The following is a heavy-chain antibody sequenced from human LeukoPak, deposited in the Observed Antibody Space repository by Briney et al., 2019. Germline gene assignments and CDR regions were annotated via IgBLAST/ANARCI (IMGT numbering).Heavy chain of an antibody. Sequence: GSLRLSCVGSGFTFRSHAMSWVRQAPEKGLEFVSGIYENGGTTYYADSVKVRFSISRDNSKNTLYLQMDSLRGEDTAVYYCAKDFRIGYSAHFDYWGQGALVTVSS. J-gene: IGHJ4*02. V-gene: IGHV3-23*01. CDR2: IYENGGTT. CDR1: GFTFRSHA. CDR3: AKDFRIGYSAHFDY. D-gene: IGHD2-21*01.